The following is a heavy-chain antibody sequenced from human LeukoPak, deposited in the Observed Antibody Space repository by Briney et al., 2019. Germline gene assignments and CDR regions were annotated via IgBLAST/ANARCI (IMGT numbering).Heavy chain of an antibody. CDR1: GFTFSSYV. D-gene: IGHD6-19*01. J-gene: IGHJ4*02. V-gene: IGHV3-23*01. CDR3: AKHLSEYSSGYSLDY. CDR2: ISDSGGST. Sequence: GGSLRLSCAASGFTFSSYVMNWVRQAPGKGLEWVSGISDSGGSTYYADSVKGRFTISRDNSKNTLYLQMNSLRAEDTAVYYCAKHLSEYSSGYSLDYWGQGTLVTVSS.